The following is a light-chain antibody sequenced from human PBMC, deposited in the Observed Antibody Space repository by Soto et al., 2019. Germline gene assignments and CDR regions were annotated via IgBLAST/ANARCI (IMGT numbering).Light chain of an antibody. V-gene: IGLV3-9*01. Sequence: SYELTQPLSVSVALGQTARITCGGNNIGSKNVHWYQQKPGQAPVLVIYRDSNRPSGIPERFSGSNSGNTATLTISRAQAGDEADYYCQVWDSIHGVFGGGTKLTVL. CDR2: RDS. CDR3: QVWDSIHGV. CDR1: NIGSKN. J-gene: IGLJ3*02.